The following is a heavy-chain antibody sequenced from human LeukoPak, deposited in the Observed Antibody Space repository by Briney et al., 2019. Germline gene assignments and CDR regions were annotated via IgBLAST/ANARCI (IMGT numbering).Heavy chain of an antibody. J-gene: IGHJ4*02. CDR3: GKTTSGYSSGRYPGWPVDY. V-gene: IGHV3-23*01. Sequence: PGDSLRLSCVASGFTFNNYALYSVRQAPGKGLEWVSGIFGSGRSAHYADSSKHRFIISRDNSKSTVYVQINSLRVEDTAVYYCGKTTSGYSSGRYPGWPVDYWGQGSLVTVSS. CDR2: IFGSGRSA. CDR1: GFTFNNYA. D-gene: IGHD2-15*01.